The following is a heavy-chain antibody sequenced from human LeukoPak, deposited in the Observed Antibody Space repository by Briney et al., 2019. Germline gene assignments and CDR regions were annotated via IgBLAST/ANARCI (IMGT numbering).Heavy chain of an antibody. CDR3: ASVYAGDFDY. CDR2: IDPSDSHT. J-gene: IGHJ4*02. Sequence: GESLRISCQGSGYSFSTYWITWVRQMPGKGLEWVGRIDPSDSHTNYCPSFQGHVTISADKSISTAYLQWSSLKASDTAMYYCASVYAGDFDYWGQGTLVTVSS. V-gene: IGHV5-10-1*01. CDR1: GYSFSTYW. D-gene: IGHD2-8*01.